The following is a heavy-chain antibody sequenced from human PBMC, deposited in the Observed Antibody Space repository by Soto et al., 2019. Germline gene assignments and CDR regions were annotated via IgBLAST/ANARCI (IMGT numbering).Heavy chain of an antibody. J-gene: IGHJ1*01. Sequence: GGSLRLSCEATGFTFSSHEMNWIRQTPGKRLEWIAKISGSGSTINYADPVKGRFTISRDNVQRTLHLQMDSLRVEDTGVYYCARGGVYWGRGTLVTVSS. D-gene: IGHD2-8*01. CDR3: ARGGVY. CDR1: GFTFSSHE. CDR2: ISGSGSTI. V-gene: IGHV3-48*03.